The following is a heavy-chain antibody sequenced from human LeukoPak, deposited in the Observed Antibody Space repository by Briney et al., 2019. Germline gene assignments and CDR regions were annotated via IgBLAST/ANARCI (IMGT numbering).Heavy chain of an antibody. J-gene: IGHJ5*02. D-gene: IGHD4-11*01. CDR2: IYHSGST. CDR1: GYSISSGYY. CDR3: ARRTVTTRLTNWFDP. Sequence: SETLSLTCTVSGYSISSGYYWGWIRQPPGKGLEWIGSIYHSGSTYYNPSLKSRVTISVDTSKNQFSLKLSSVTAADTAVYYCARRTVTTRLTNWFDPWGQGTLVTVSS. V-gene: IGHV4-38-2*02.